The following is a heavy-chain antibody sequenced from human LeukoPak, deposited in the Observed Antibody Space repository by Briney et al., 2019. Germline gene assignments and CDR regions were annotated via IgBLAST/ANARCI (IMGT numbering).Heavy chain of an antibody. J-gene: IGHJ3*02. V-gene: IGHV4-39*01. Sequence: SETLSLTCTVSGGSISSSSYYWGWIRQPPGNGLEWIGIIYYSGSTYSNPSLKSRVTISVDTSKNQFSLKLSSVTAADTAVYYCARLSVSLNAFDMWGQGTMVTVSS. CDR1: GGSISSSSYY. CDR3: ARLSVSLNAFDM. CDR2: IYYSGST.